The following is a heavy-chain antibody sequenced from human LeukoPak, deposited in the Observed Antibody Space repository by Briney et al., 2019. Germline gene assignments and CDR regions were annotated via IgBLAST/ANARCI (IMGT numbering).Heavy chain of an antibody. V-gene: IGHV1-2*06. CDR1: GYSFTDYY. Sequence: ASVKVSCKASGYSFTDYYMHWVRQAPGQGLEWMGRINPNSGGTNYAQKFQGRVTMTRDTSISTAYMELSRLRSDDTAVYYCARDYSGSSNWFDPWGQGTLVTVSS. CDR3: ARDYSGSSNWFDP. J-gene: IGHJ5*02. D-gene: IGHD1-26*01. CDR2: INPNSGGT.